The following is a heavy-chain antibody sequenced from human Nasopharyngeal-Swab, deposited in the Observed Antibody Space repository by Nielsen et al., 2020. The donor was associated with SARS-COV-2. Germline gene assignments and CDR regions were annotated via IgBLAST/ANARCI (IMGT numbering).Heavy chain of an antibody. CDR1: GFTFGDYY. Sequence: GESLKISCVASGFTFGDYYMDWVRQAPGKGLGWLAHSRVKANNYTAEYAASVTGRFTFSREESKNLLYLQMNSLKTEDTAVYYCARVGICNNDWCGSYDSWGQGTLVTVSS. D-gene: IGHD3-9*01. J-gene: IGHJ4*02. V-gene: IGHV3-72*01. CDR3: ARVGICNNDWCGSYDS. CDR2: SRVKANNYTA.